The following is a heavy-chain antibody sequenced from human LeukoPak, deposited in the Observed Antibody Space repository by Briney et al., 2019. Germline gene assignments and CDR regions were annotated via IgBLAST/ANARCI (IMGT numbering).Heavy chain of an antibody. CDR1: GGSISSYY. Sequence: SGTLSPTCTVSGGSISSYYWSWIRQPPGKGLEWIGYIYYSGSTNYNPSLKSRVTISVDTSKNQFSLKLSSVTAADTAVYYCARMGIAAAEVDYWGQGTLVTVSS. J-gene: IGHJ4*02. CDR2: IYYSGST. D-gene: IGHD6-13*01. CDR3: ARMGIAAAEVDY. V-gene: IGHV4-59*08.